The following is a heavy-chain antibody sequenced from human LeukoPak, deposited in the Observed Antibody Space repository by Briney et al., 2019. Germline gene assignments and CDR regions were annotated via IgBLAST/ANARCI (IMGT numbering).Heavy chain of an antibody. CDR1: GFTFSSYA. V-gene: IGHV3-23*01. Sequence: GGSLRLSCAASGFTFSSYAMSWVRQAPGKGLEWVSSISGSGGSTYYADSVKGRFTISRDNSKNTLYLQMNSLRGEDTAVYYCAKDREGTIADYFDYWGQGTLVTVSS. CDR3: AKDREGTIADYFDY. J-gene: IGHJ4*02. D-gene: IGHD1-7*01. CDR2: ISGSGGST.